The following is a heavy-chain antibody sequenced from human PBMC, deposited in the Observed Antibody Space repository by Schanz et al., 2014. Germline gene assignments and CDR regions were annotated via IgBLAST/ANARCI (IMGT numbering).Heavy chain of an antibody. D-gene: IGHD1-20*01. J-gene: IGHJ4*02. V-gene: IGHV3-23*01. CDR2: ISGSGDTA. Sequence: EMQLLESGGGLIQPGGSLRLSCAASGFTFSTHAMSWVRQAPGKGLVWVSAISGSGDTAYYADSVRGRFTISRDNSKNTLYLQMNSLRAEDTAVYYCANNWNLDYWGQGTLVTVSS. CDR1: GFTFSTHA. CDR3: ANNWNLDY.